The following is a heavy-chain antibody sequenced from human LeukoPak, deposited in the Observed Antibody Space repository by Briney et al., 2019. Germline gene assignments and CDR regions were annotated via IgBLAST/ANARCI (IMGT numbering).Heavy chain of an antibody. J-gene: IGHJ1*01. CDR3: ARGRRPIAAAGPLRSSGWVF. D-gene: IGHD6-13*01. Sequence: PGGSLRLSCAASGFTFSSYTMNWVRQAPGKGLEWVSSISTSSSYIYYADSVKGRFTISRDNAKNSLYLQMNSLRAEDTAVYYCARGRRPIAAAGPLRSSGWVFWGQGTLVTVSS. CDR2: ISTSSSYI. V-gene: IGHV3-21*01. CDR1: GFTFSSYT.